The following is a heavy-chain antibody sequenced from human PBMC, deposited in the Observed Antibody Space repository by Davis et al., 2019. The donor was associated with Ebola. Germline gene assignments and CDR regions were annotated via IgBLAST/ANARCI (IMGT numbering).Heavy chain of an antibody. V-gene: IGHV3-7*03. J-gene: IGHJ4*02. Sequence: PGGSLRLSCAASGFTFSSYWMSWVRQAPGKGLEWVANIKQDGSEKYYVDSVKGRFTISRDNAKNSLYLQMNSLRAEDTAVYYCARGPLAGIAAAGMAYWGQGTLVTVSS. CDR3: ARGPLAGIAAAGMAY. CDR2: IKQDGSEK. D-gene: IGHD6-13*01. CDR1: GFTFSSYW.